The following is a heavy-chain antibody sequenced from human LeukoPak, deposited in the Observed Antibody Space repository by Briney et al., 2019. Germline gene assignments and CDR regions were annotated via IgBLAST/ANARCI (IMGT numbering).Heavy chain of an antibody. CDR1: GYTFTSCA. Sequence: GASVKVSCKASGYTFTSCAMNWVRQAPGQGLEWMGWINPNSGGTNYAQKFQGRVTMTTDTSMSTAYMELSRLTSDDTAVYYCARAGGRSWFDPWGQGTLVTVSS. CDR2: INPNSGGT. CDR3: ARAGGRSWFDP. J-gene: IGHJ5*02. V-gene: IGHV1-2*02.